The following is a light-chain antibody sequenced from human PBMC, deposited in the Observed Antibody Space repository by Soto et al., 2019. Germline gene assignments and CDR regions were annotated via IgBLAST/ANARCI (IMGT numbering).Light chain of an antibody. CDR1: QSVNDK. V-gene: IGKV3-15*01. Sequence: EVVVTKSPAALSVSKEERAILSCRASQSVNDKVAWFQQKPGQAPRLLLIGASTTANGVPARFSGSGSGTEFTLTISSLQSEDFAVYDCQQYNDWPTFTFGPGTKVDIK. CDR3: QQYNDWPTFT. J-gene: IGKJ3*01. CDR2: GAS.